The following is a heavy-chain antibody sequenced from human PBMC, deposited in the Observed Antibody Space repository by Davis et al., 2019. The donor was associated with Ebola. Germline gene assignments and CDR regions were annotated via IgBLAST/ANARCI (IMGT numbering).Heavy chain of an antibody. CDR2: MSADKGNT. CDR1: GYSFTNYA. J-gene: IGHJ4*02. D-gene: IGHD1-1*01. V-gene: IGHV1-18*04. CDR3: ARAQFPTTSDH. Sequence: ASVKVSCKASGYSFTNYAITWVRQAPGQGLEWMGWMSADKGNTNYAQKFQDRVTLTTDTSASTAYMELRSLRFDDTAVYYCARAQFPTTSDHWGQGALVTVSS.